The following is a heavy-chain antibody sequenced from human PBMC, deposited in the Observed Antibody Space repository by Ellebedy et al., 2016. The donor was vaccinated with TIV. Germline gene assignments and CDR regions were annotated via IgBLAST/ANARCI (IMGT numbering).Heavy chain of an antibody. J-gene: IGHJ2*01. CDR2: INAGNGNT. V-gene: IGHV1-3*01. Sequence: AASVKVSCKTSGYTFTTYAITWVRQAPGQRLEWMGWINAGNGNTKYSQKFQGRVTITRDTSASTAYMELSSLRSEDTAVYYCATGYSYDYWYFDLWGRGTLVTVSS. D-gene: IGHD5-18*01. CDR1: GYTFTTYA. CDR3: ATGYSYDYWYFDL.